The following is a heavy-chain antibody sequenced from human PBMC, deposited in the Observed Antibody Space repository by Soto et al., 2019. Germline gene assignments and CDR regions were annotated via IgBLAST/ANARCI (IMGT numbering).Heavy chain of an antibody. CDR3: ARGYCSGGSCYSSYYYYGMDV. Sequence: GESLKISCKGSGYSFTSYWIGWVRQMPGKGLEWMGIIYPGDSDTRYSPSFQGQVTISAVKSISTAYLQWSSLKASDTAMYYCARGYCSGGSCYSSYYYYGMDVWGQGTTVTVSS. V-gene: IGHV5-51*01. CDR2: IYPGDSDT. J-gene: IGHJ6*02. D-gene: IGHD2-15*01. CDR1: GYSFTSYW.